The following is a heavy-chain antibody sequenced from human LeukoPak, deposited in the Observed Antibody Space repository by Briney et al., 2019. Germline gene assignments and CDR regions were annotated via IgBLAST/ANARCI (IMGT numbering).Heavy chain of an antibody. CDR1: GFTFSSYA. D-gene: IGHD2-15*01. CDR3: AKLYCSGGSCYPDQNYYYYYMDV. Sequence: PGGSLRLSCAASGFTFSSYAMSWVRQAPGTGLEWVSAISGSSGSTYYADSVKGRFTISRDNSKNTLYLQMNSLRAEDTAVYYCAKLYCSGGSCYPDQNYYYYYMDVWGKGTTVTVSS. J-gene: IGHJ6*03. V-gene: IGHV3-23*01. CDR2: ISGSSGST.